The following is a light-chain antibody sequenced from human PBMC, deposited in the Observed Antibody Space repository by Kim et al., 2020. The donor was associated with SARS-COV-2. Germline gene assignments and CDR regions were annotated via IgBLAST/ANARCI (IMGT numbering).Light chain of an antibody. CDR1: SSNIGAGYD. J-gene: IGLJ1*01. V-gene: IGLV1-40*01. Sequence: VTISCTGSSSNIGAGYDVHWYQQLPGTAPKLLIYGNSNRPSGVPDRFSGSNSGTSASLAITGLQAEDEADYYCQSYDSSLSGSYVFGTGTKVTVL. CDR3: QSYDSSLSGSYV. CDR2: GNS.